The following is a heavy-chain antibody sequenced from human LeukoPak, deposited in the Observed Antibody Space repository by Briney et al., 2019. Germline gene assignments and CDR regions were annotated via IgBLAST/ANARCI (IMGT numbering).Heavy chain of an antibody. Sequence: GASVKVSCKASGYTFTGYYMHWVRQAPGQGLEWMGWINPNSGGTNYAQKFQGRVTMTRNTSISTAYMELSSLRSEDTAVYYCARGRRVRDGYILDAFDIWGQGTMVTVSS. V-gene: IGHV1-2*02. CDR2: INPNSGGT. J-gene: IGHJ3*02. CDR3: ARGRRVRDGYILDAFDI. CDR1: GYTFTGYY. D-gene: IGHD5-24*01.